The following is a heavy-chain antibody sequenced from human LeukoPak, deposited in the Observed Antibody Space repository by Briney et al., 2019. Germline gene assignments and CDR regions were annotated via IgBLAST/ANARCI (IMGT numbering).Heavy chain of an antibody. D-gene: IGHD2-15*01. CDR3: ARTREGYCSGGTCSGFDY. Sequence: GGSLRLSCAASGFTFSRYTMIWVRQAPGKGLEWVSSISSSSSYIYYADSVKGRFTISRDNARNSLYLQMNSLRAEDMAVYYCARTREGYCSGGTCSGFDYWGQGTLVTVSS. CDR2: ISSSSSYI. CDR1: GFTFSRYT. V-gene: IGHV3-21*01. J-gene: IGHJ4*02.